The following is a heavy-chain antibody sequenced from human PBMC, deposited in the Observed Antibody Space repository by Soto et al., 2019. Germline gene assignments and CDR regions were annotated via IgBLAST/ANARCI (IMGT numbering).Heavy chain of an antibody. Sequence: PSETLSLTCAVSGGSISSGGYSWSWIRQPPGKGLEWIGYIYHSGSTYYNPSLKSRVTISVDRSKNQFSLKLSSATAADTAVYYCARGGNSDILTGYYIFWGQGTLVTVSS. CDR1: GGSISSGGYS. J-gene: IGHJ4*02. V-gene: IGHV4-30-2*01. D-gene: IGHD3-9*01. CDR2: IYHSGST. CDR3: ARGGNSDILTGYYIF.